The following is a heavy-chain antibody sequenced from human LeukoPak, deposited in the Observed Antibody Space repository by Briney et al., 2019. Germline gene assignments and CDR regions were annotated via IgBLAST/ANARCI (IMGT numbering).Heavy chain of an antibody. J-gene: IGHJ3*02. CDR1: GGSISSYY. CDR2: IYTSGST. Sequence: SETLSLTCTVSGGSISSYYWSWIRQPAGKGLEWIGRIYTSGSTNYNPSLKSRVTMSVDTSKNQFSLKLSSVTAADTAVYYCARELIAAAGHDAFDIWGQGTMVTVSS. V-gene: IGHV4-4*07. CDR3: ARELIAAAGHDAFDI. D-gene: IGHD6-13*01.